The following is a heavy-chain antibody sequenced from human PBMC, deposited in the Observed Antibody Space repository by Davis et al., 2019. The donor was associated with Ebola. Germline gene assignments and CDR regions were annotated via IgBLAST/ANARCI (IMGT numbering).Heavy chain of an antibody. Sequence: PLETLSLTCTVSGGSISSTSYYWGWVRQPPGKGLEWIGSIYYSGSTNYNPSLKSRVTISVDTSKNQFSLKLSSVTAADTAVYYCARVWYSSSSPVDYWGQGTLVTVSS. CDR3: ARVWYSSSSPVDY. CDR2: IYYSGST. D-gene: IGHD6-6*01. V-gene: IGHV4-39*07. J-gene: IGHJ4*02. CDR1: GGSISSTSYY.